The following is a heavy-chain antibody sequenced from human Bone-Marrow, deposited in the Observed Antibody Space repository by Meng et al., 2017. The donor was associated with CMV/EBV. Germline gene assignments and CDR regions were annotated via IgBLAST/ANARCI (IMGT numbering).Heavy chain of an antibody. V-gene: IGHV3-11*01. CDR3: ARGWLAD. D-gene: IGHD3-22*01. CDR2: ISPSGSTT. Sequence: SLRLYCATSGFTFSDADMHWIRQAPGKGLEWVSYISPSGSTTYYADSVKGRFTISRDNAKNSMYLQVNSLRVEDTAIYHCARGWLADWGQGTLVTVSS. J-gene: IGHJ4*02. CDR1: GFTFSDAD.